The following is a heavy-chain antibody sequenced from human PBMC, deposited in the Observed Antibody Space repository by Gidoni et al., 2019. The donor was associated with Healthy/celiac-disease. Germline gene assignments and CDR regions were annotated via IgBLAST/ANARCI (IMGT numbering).Heavy chain of an antibody. J-gene: IGHJ4*02. D-gene: IGHD1-26*01. CDR1: GFTFSRYW. V-gene: IGHV3-74*01. CDR2: SNSDGSST. CDR3: AREDLGGSYWG. Sequence: EVQLVESGGGLVQPGRSLRLSCAASGFTFSRYWMHWVRQAPGKGLVWVSRSNSDGSSTSYADSVKCRFTISRDNAKNTLYLQMNSLRAEDTAVYYCAREDLGGSYWGWSQGTLVTVSS.